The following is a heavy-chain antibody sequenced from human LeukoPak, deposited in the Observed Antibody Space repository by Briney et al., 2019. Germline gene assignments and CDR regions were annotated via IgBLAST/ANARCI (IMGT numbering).Heavy chain of an antibody. J-gene: IGHJ6*03. CDR3: ASGGSTTPYYYYMDV. Sequence: GSSVKVSCKASGGTFSSYAISWVRQAPGQGLEWMGGIIPIFGTANYAQKFQGRVTITADESTSTAYMELSSLRSEDTAVYYCASGGSTTPYYYYMDVWGKGTTVTVSS. CDR1: GGTFSSYA. D-gene: IGHD2-2*01. CDR2: IIPIFGTA. V-gene: IGHV1-69*01.